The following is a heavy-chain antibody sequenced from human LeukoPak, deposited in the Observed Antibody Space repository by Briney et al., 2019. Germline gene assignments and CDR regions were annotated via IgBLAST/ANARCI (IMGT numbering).Heavy chain of an antibody. J-gene: IGHJ4*02. D-gene: IGHD3-10*01. CDR1: GGTFSNYA. Sequence: ASVKVSCKASGGTFSNYAISWVRQAPGQGLEWMGRIIPIFGTANYAQKFQGRVTITTDESTSTAYMELSSLRSEDTAVYYCATNYMVRGVIFDYWGQGTLVTVSS. CDR3: ATNYMVRGVIFDY. CDR2: IIPIFGTA. V-gene: IGHV1-69*05.